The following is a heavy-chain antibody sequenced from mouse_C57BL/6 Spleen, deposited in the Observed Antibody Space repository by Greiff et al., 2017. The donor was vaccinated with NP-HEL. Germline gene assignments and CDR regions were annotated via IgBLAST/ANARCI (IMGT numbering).Heavy chain of an antibody. D-gene: IGHD2-5*01. CDR2: IHPNSGST. J-gene: IGHJ2*01. V-gene: IGHV1-64*01. CDR3: ARPPYYSNYDDYFDY. Sequence: QVQLQQPGAELVKPGASVKLSCKASGYTFTSYWMHWVKQRPGQGLEWIGMIHPNSGSTNYNEKFKSKATLTVDKSSSTAYMQLSSLTSEDSAVYYCARPPYYSNYDDYFDYWGQGTTLTVSS. CDR1: GYTFTSYW.